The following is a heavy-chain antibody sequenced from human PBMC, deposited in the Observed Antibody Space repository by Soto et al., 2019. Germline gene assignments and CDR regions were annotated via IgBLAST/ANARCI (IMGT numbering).Heavy chain of an antibody. Sequence: SETLSLTWTVSVASISSSYWSWIRQSPGKGLEWIGFVHYSGSTNYNPSLNSRVTISVDTSKNQFSLKLSSVTAADTAVYYCTRRYYDSSGQRNTFEI. D-gene: IGHD3-22*01. CDR1: VASISSSY. V-gene: IGHV4-59*01. J-gene: IGHJ3*02. CDR2: VHYSGST. CDR3: TRRYYDSSGQRNTFEI.